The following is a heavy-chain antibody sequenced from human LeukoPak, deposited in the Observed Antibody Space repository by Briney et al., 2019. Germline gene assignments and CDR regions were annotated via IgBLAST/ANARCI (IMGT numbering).Heavy chain of an antibody. V-gene: IGHV4-34*01. CDR1: GESLHGHY. CDR3: AKNGQSGFSFDP. Sequence: PSETLSLTRAVSGESLHGHYWSWIRQSPGKGLEWIGEGSDSGGTKFNPSLKSRVTISADMSKNQFSLKLSSVTAADTAVYHCAKNGQSGFSFDPWGQGTLVTVSS. J-gene: IGHJ5*02. CDR2: GSDSGGT. D-gene: IGHD3-3*01.